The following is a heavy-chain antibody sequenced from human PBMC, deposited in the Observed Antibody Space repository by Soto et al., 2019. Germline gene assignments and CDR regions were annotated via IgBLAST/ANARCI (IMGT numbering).Heavy chain of an antibody. CDR1: GGTFRSYA. V-gene: IGHV1-69*06. D-gene: IGHD3-22*01. CDR3: ARGEENYYDSRGPEYFQH. Sequence: QVQLVQSGAEVKKPGSSVKVSCKASGGTFRSYAISWVRQAPGQGLEWMGGIVPIFGTANYAQKFQGRVTITADKSTRTAYIERSSLRYEDTAVYYCARGEENYYDSRGPEYFQHWGQGTLVTVS. CDR2: IVPIFGTA. J-gene: IGHJ1*01.